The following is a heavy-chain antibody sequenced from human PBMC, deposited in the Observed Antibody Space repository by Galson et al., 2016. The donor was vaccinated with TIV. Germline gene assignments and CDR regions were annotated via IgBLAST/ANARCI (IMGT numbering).Heavy chain of an antibody. D-gene: IGHD3-3*01. V-gene: IGHV1-69*04. CDR1: GGSLSTYT. CDR3: ARDVEARLYDPSWFDY. Sequence: SVKVSCKASGGSLSTYTISWVRQAPGQGLEWMGRIILVVGLANYAQKFQGRLTITANTSTTTAYMELSSLSSEDTAVYFWARDVEARLYDPSWFDYWGPGTLVTVSS. CDR2: IILVVGLA. J-gene: IGHJ5*01.